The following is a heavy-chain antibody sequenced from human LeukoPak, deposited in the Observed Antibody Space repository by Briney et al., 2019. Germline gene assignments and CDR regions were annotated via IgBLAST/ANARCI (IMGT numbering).Heavy chain of an antibody. CDR2: IRSKAYGGTT. Sequence: GGSLRLSCTASGFTFGDYAMSWVRQAPGKGLEWVGFIRSKAYGGTTEYAASVKGRFTISRDDSKSIAYLQMNSLKTEDTAVYYCTRAPGIAAAGTRFDYWGQGTLVTVSS. CDR1: GFTFGDYA. CDR3: TRAPGIAAAGTRFDY. D-gene: IGHD6-13*01. J-gene: IGHJ4*02. V-gene: IGHV3-49*04.